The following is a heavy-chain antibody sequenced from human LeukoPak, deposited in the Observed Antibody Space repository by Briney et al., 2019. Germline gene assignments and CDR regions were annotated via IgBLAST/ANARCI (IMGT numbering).Heavy chain of an antibody. V-gene: IGHV4-31*03. CDR1: GGSISGGGYY. CDR3: ARTMVRGVTFDY. CDR2: IYYSGST. Sequence: SETLSLTCTVSGGSISGGGYYWSWIRQHPGKGLEWIGYIYYSGSTYYNPSLKSRVTISVDTSKNQFSLKLSSVTAADTAVYYCARTMVRGVTFDYWGQGTLVTVSS. D-gene: IGHD3-10*01. J-gene: IGHJ4*02.